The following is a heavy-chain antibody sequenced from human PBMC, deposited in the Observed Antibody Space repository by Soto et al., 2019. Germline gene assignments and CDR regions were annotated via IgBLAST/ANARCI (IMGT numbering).Heavy chain of an antibody. J-gene: IGHJ4*02. CDR1: GFTFSSYS. V-gene: IGHV3-21*04. Sequence: PGGSLRLSCAASGFTFSSYSMNWVRQAPGKGLEWVSSISSISSYIYYADSVKGRFTISRDNSKNSVFLQMNSLRAEDTAVYYCAKERLARGFDYWGQGTLVTVSS. CDR2: ISSISSYI. CDR3: AKERLARGFDY.